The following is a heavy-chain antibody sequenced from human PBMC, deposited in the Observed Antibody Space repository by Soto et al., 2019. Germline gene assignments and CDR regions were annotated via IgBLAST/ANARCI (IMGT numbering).Heavy chain of an antibody. J-gene: IGHJ3*02. CDR2: INAGSGNT. CDR1: GYTFSAYT. V-gene: IGHV1-3*01. D-gene: IGHD3-3*02. Sequence: QAQLVQSGAGMKKPGASVKVSCKATGYTFSAYTMNWVRQAPGQSLEWMGWINAGSGNTKYSQTFQGRVSIPGDTSANTVYMELTCLTAADTAVYYCARDTETLGPRANDALDIWGQGTMVTVSS. CDR3: ARDTETLGPRANDALDI.